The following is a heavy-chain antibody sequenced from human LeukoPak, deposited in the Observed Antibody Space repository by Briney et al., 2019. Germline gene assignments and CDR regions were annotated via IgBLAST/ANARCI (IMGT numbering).Heavy chain of an antibody. CDR1: GGTSSTYT. V-gene: IGHV1-69*05. J-gene: IGHJ6*03. Sequence: ASVKVSCKASGGTSSTYTLTWVRQAPGQGLEGMGGIIPIFRTPNYAQKFQGRVTITTDESTSTAYLELSSLKSEDTAIYYCARVDRDYFYLDVWGKGTTVTVSS. CDR2: IIPIFRTP. CDR3: ARVDRDYFYLDV.